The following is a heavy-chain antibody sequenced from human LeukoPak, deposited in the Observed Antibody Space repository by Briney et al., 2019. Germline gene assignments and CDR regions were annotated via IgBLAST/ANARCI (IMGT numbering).Heavy chain of an antibody. CDR1: GFTFSSYG. J-gene: IGHJ4*02. V-gene: IGHV3-30*02. CDR3: AKERIAVAGTFDY. D-gene: IGHD6-19*01. CDR2: IRYDGSNK. Sequence: PGRSLRLSCAASGFTFSSYGIHWVRQAPGKGLDWVAFIRYDGSNKYYADSVKGRFTISRDNSKNTLYLQMNSLRTEDTAVYYCAKERIAVAGTFDYWGQGTLVTVSS.